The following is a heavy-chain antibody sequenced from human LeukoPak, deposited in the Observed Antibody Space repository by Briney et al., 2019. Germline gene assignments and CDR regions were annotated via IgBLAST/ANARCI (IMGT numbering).Heavy chain of an antibody. CDR3: ARGRKLLWFGEPKGNAFDI. CDR1: GGSFSGYY. J-gene: IGHJ3*02. V-gene: IGHV4-34*01. D-gene: IGHD3-10*01. Sequence: SETLSLTCAVYGGSFSGYYWSWIRQPPGKGLEWIGEINHSGSTNYNPSLKSRVTISVDTSKNQFSLKLSSVTAADTAVYYCARGRKLLWFGEPKGNAFDIWGQGTMVTVSS. CDR2: INHSGST.